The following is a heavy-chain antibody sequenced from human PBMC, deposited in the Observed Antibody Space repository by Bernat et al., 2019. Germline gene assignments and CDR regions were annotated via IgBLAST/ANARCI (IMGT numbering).Heavy chain of an antibody. CDR1: GYSFTSYW. V-gene: IGHV5-51*01. CDR3: ASGVSSSWSSIDY. J-gene: IGHJ4*02. D-gene: IGHD6-13*01. Sequence: EVQLVQSGAEVKKPGESLKISCKGSGYSFTSYWIGWVRQMPGKGLEWMGIIYPGDSDTRYSPSFQCQVTISAYNSISTAYMRWSSLKASDAAMYYCASGVSSSWSSIDYWGQGTLVTVSS. CDR2: IYPGDSDT.